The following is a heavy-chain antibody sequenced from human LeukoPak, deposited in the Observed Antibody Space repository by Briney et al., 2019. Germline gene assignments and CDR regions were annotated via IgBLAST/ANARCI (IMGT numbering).Heavy chain of an antibody. V-gene: IGHV4-39*07. CDR3: ARDRIPGIAVAGTFDY. CDR1: GGSISSSSYY. Sequence: TSETLSLTCTVSGGSISSSSYYWGWIRQPPGKGLEWIGSIYYSGSTYYNPSLKSRVTISVDTSKNQFSLKLSSVTAADTAVYYCARDRIPGIAVAGTFDYWGQGTLVTVSS. D-gene: IGHD6-19*01. J-gene: IGHJ4*02. CDR2: IYYSGST.